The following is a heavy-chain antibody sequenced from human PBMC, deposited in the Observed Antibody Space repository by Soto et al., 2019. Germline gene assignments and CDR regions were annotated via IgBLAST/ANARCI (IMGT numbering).Heavy chain of an antibody. CDR3: ARYIPGVRYYGMDV. J-gene: IGHJ6*02. V-gene: IGHV3-23*01. CDR2: IGESGTPT. CDR1: GFTFSSYA. Sequence: EVQLLESGGGLVQPGGSLRLSCAASGFTFSSYAMKWVRQAPWKGLEWVSLIGESGTPTYYADSVKGRFTISRDNSGNTLFLDMYSLRAEDTAVYYGARYIPGVRYYGMDVWGQGPKVTFSS. D-gene: IGHD2-2*01.